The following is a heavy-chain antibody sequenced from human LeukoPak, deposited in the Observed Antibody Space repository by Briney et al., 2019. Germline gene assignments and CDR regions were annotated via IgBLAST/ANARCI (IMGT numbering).Heavy chain of an antibody. D-gene: IGHD2-21*02. CDR3: ARVPELSYCGGDCFLRAPFDY. Sequence: PGGSLRLSCAASGFTFSDYYMSWIRQAPGKGLEWVSYISSSGSTIYYADSVKGRFTISRDNAKNSLYLQMNSLRAEGTAVYYCARVPELSYCGGDCFLRAPFDYWGQGTLVTVSS. V-gene: IGHV3-11*01. CDR2: ISSSGSTI. CDR1: GFTFSDYY. J-gene: IGHJ4*02.